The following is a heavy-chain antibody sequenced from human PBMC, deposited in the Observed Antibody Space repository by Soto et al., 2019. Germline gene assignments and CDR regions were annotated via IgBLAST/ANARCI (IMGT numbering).Heavy chain of an antibody. CDR2: IYWDDDK. V-gene: IGHV2-5*02. CDR1: GFSLTTSGVG. D-gene: IGHD3-3*01. J-gene: IGHJ4*02. CDR3: AHRVLRTVFGLVTTTAIYFDF. Sequence: QITLNESGPTQVKPRQTLTLTCTFSGFSLTTSGVGVGWIRQSPGKAPEWLALIYWDDDKRYSPSLKSRLTITKDTYKNQVVLTMADLDPEDTATYYCAHRVLRTVFGLVTTTAIYFDFWGQGTPVAVSS.